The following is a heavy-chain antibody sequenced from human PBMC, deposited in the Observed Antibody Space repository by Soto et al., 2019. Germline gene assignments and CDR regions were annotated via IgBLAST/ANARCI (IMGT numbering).Heavy chain of an antibody. Sequence: GGSLILSCAASGFTFISFAMSWVRQAPGEGLERVSAISGSGGSTYYADSVKGRFTISRDNSKNTLYLQMNSLRAEDTAVYYCAKGKETMVRGILNYYGMDVWGQGT. CDR2: ISGSGGST. CDR3: AKGKETMVRGILNYYGMDV. J-gene: IGHJ6*02. D-gene: IGHD3-10*01. CDR1: GFTFISFA. V-gene: IGHV3-23*01.